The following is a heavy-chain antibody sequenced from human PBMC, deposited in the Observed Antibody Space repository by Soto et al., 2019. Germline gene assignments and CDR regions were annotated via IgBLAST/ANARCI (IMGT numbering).Heavy chain of an antibody. Sequence: EVQLVESGGGLVQPGGSLRLSCAASGFTFSSYWMHWVRQAPGKGLVWVSRINSDGSSTSYADSVKGRFTISRDNAKNTLYLQMNSLRAEDTAVYYCARGEMRSGSYDYYYGMDVWGQGTTVTVSS. CDR1: GFTFSSYW. CDR2: INSDGSST. V-gene: IGHV3-74*01. J-gene: IGHJ6*02. CDR3: ARGEMRSGSYDYYYGMDV. D-gene: IGHD1-26*01.